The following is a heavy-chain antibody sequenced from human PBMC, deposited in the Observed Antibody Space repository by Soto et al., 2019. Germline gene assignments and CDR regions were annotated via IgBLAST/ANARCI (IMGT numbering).Heavy chain of an antibody. J-gene: IGHJ4*02. Sequence: EVQLVESGGGLVKPGGSLRLSCAASGFTFSSYTMNWVRQAPGKGLEWVSSISSSSSYIYYADSVKGRFTISRDNAKNSLYLQMNSLRDEDTAVYYCARGHYGDYVIGSWGQGTLGTVSS. CDR3: ARGHYGDYVIGS. CDR1: GFTFSSYT. CDR2: ISSSSSYI. D-gene: IGHD4-17*01. V-gene: IGHV3-21*01.